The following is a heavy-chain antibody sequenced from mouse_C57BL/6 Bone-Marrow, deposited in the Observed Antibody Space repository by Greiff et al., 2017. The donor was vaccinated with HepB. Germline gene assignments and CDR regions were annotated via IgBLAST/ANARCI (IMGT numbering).Heavy chain of an antibody. Sequence: EVKVVESGGGLVQPGGSLKLSCAASGFTFSDYYMYWVRQTPEKRLEWVAYISNGGGSTYYPDTVKGRFPISRDNAKNTLYLQMSRLKSEDTAMYYCARLGAMDYWGQGTSVTVSS. CDR2: ISNGGGST. CDR1: GFTFSDYY. V-gene: IGHV5-12*01. CDR3: ARLGAMDY. J-gene: IGHJ4*01.